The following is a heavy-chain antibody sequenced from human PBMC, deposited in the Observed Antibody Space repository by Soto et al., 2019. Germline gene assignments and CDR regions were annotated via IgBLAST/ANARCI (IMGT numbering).Heavy chain of an antibody. Sequence: GESQKITCKGSGYKFIDYWIGWVRQVPGKGLEWMGSIYPGDFDIKYGPSFHGQVTISADESMTTVYMQCTGLKAPDTGLNYCARALGGEYYARRSWYSAYWHQG. V-gene: IGHV5-51*01. J-gene: IGHJ4*02. D-gene: IGHD3-16*01. CDR2: IYPGDFDI. CDR3: ARALGGEYYARRSWYSAY. CDR1: GYKFIDYW.